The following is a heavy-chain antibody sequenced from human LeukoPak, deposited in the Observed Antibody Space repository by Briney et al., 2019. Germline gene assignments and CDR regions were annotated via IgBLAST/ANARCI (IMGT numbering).Heavy chain of an antibody. D-gene: IGHD2-2*01. J-gene: IGHJ5*02. V-gene: IGHV4-31*03. CDR1: GGSISSGGYY. CDR2: IYYSGST. CDR3: ARGRLFYCSSTSCYRGWFDP. Sequence: SQTLSLTCTVSGGSISSGGYYWSWIRQHPGKGLEWIGYIYYSGSTYYNPSLKSRVTISVDTSKNQFSLKLSSVTAADTAVYYCARGRLFYCSSTSCYRGWFDPRGQGTLVTVSS.